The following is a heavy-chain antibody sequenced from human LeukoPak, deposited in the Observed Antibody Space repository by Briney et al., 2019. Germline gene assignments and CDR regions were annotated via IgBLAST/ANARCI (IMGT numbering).Heavy chain of an antibody. CDR3: ASGLSFSGWYGRSGY. V-gene: IGHV4-4*02. J-gene: IGHJ4*02. CDR2: IYHSGST. CDR1: GGSISSSNW. Sequence: PSETLSLTCAVSGGSISSSNWWGWVRQPPGKGLEWIGEIYHSGSTNYNPSLKSRVTISVDKSKNQFSLKLSSVTAADTAVYYCASGLSFSGWYGRSGYWGQGTLVTVSS. D-gene: IGHD6-19*01.